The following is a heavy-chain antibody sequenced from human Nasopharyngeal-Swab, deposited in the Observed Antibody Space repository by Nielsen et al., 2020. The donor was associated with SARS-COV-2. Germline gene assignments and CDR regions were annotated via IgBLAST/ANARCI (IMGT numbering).Heavy chain of an antibody. CDR2: ISYDGSNK. Sequence: GGSLRLSCAASGFTFSSYAMHWVRQAPGKGLEWVAVISYDGSNKYYADSVKGRFTISRDNSKNTLYLQMNSLRAEDTAAYYCARDVGYCSSTSCSNWFDPWGQGTLVTVSS. D-gene: IGHD2-2*01. V-gene: IGHV3-30-3*01. CDR1: GFTFSSYA. CDR3: ARDVGYCSSTSCSNWFDP. J-gene: IGHJ5*02.